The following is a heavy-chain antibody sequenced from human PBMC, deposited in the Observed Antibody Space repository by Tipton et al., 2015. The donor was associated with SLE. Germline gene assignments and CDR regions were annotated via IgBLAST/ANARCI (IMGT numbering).Heavy chain of an antibody. V-gene: IGHV4-34*01. CDR1: GGSFSGYY. CDR3: AREGSARGGDAFDI. D-gene: IGHD3-16*01. CDR2: INHSGST. J-gene: IGHJ3*02. Sequence: TLSLTCAVYGGSFSGYYWSWIRQPPGKGLEWIGEINHSGSTNYNPSLKGRVTISVDTSKNQFSLKLSSVTAADTAVYYCAREGSARGGDAFDIWGQGTMVTVSS.